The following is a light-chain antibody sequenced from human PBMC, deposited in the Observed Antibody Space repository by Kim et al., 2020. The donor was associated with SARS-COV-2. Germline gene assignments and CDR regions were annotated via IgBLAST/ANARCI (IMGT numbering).Light chain of an antibody. CDR2: AAS. CDR1: KSISSY. Sequence: SVGDRVTITCRASKSISSYLNWYQQKPGKAPKLLIYAASSLQSGVPSRFSGSGSGTDFTLTISSLQPEDFATYYCQQSYSTLPLTFGGGTKVEIK. V-gene: IGKV1-39*01. CDR3: QQSYSTLPLT. J-gene: IGKJ4*01.